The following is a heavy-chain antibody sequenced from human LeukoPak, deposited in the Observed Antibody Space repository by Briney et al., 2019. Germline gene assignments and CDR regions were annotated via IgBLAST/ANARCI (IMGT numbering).Heavy chain of an antibody. V-gene: IGHV4-34*01. CDR2: INHSGST. CDR3: ARGNYDFWSGSGSFDY. J-gene: IGHJ4*02. Sequence: SETLSLTCAVYGGSFSGYYWSWIRQPPGKGLEWIGEINHSGSTNYNPSLKSRVTISVDTSKNQFSLKLSSVTAADTAVYYCARGNYDFWSGSGSFDYWGQGTLVTVSS. D-gene: IGHD3-3*01. CDR1: GGSFSGYY.